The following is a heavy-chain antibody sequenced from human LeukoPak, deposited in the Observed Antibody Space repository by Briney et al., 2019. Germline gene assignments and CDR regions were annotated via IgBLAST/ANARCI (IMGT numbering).Heavy chain of an antibody. V-gene: IGHV3-21*01. D-gene: IGHD1-1*01. J-gene: IGHJ6*03. CDR1: GFTFSSYS. CDR3: AREGNEGTPQEAYYYYMDV. CDR2: ISSSSSYI. Sequence: GGSLRLSCAASGFTFSSYSMNWVRQAPGKGLEWVSSISSSSSYIYYADSVKGRFTISRDNAKNSLYLQMNSLRAEDTAVYYCAREGNEGTPQEAYYYYMDVWGKGTTVTVSS.